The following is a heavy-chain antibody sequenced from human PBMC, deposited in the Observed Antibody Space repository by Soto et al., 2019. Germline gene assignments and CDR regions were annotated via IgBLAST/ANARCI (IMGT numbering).Heavy chain of an antibody. J-gene: IGHJ4*02. V-gene: IGHV4-39*01. D-gene: IGHD1-1*01. CDR2: MYYSGST. CDR1: GGSISSSNYH. CDR3: ARHVGTGPPGS. Sequence: QLQLQESGPGLVKPSETLSLTCTVSGGSISSSNYHWGWIRQPPGKGLEWIGSMYYSGSTYYNPSXTXXVPITVDTPKNQFPLARTSVTAADTAVYHCARHVGTGPPGSWGQGTLVTVSS.